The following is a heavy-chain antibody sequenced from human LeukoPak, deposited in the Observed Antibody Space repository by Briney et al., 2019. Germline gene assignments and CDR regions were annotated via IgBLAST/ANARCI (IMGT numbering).Heavy chain of an antibody. V-gene: IGHV4-39*01. Sequence: SETLSLTCTVSGGSISSSSYYWGWIRQPPGKGLEWIGSIYYSGSTYYNPSLKSRVTISVDTSKNQFSLKLSPVTAADTAVYYCARRGYYDSSGYYYFDYWGQGTLVTVSS. CDR1: GGSISSSSYY. CDR3: ARRGYYDSSGYYYFDY. CDR2: IYYSGST. J-gene: IGHJ4*02. D-gene: IGHD3-22*01.